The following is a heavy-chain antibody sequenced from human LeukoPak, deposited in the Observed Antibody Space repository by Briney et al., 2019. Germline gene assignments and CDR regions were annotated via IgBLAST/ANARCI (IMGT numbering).Heavy chain of an antibody. CDR2: ISGSGSTT. Sequence: PGGSLRLSCAASGLTFSSFAMTWVRQAPGKGLEWVSGISGSGSTTYYADSVKGRFTISRDNAKNSLYLQMNSLRAEDTAVYYCARDLRIAVAGSDDYLGQGTLVTVSS. D-gene: IGHD6-19*01. V-gene: IGHV3-23*01. CDR3: ARDLRIAVAGSDDY. J-gene: IGHJ4*02. CDR1: GLTFSSFA.